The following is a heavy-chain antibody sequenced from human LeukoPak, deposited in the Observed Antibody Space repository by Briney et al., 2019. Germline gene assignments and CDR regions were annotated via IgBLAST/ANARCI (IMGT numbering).Heavy chain of an antibody. CDR3: ARAGGDGGATDYFDY. Sequence: GGSLRLSCAASGFTVSSNYMSWVRQAPGKGLEWVSVIYSGGSTYYADSVKGRFTISRDNSKNTLYLQMNSLRAEDTAVYYCARAGGDGGATDYFDYWGQGTLVTVSS. CDR1: GFTVSSNY. V-gene: IGHV3-66*01. J-gene: IGHJ4*02. CDR2: IYSGGST. D-gene: IGHD1-26*01.